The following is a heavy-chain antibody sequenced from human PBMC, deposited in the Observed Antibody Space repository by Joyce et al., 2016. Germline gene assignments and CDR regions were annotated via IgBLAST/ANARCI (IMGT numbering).Heavy chain of an antibody. J-gene: IGHJ6*02. CDR3: ARGGLVYDYSMDV. CDR1: GFTFRTSS. Sequence: EVQLVESGGGLVEPGGSLRISCAASGFTFRTSSMSWFRQAPGKGLEWVSAISGDITYICYADSVKGRFTVSRDNAKNSLYLQMNTLRAEDTAVFFCARGGLVYDYSMDVWGQGTTVTVSS. CDR2: ISGDITYI. D-gene: IGHD2-8*02. V-gene: IGHV3-21*02.